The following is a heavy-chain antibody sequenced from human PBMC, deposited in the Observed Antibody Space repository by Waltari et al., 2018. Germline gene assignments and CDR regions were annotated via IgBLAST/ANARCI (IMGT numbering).Heavy chain of an antibody. CDR1: GGSISSSSYY. CDR3: ARAGWTTKRGAFDI. Sequence: QLQLQESGPGLVKPSETLSLTCTVSGGSISSSSYYWGWIRQPPGKGLEWIGSIYYSGSTYYNLSLKSRVTISVDTSKNQFSLKLSSVTAADTAVYYCARAGWTTKRGAFDIWGQGTMVTVSS. V-gene: IGHV4-39*07. D-gene: IGHD4-4*01. CDR2: IYYSGST. J-gene: IGHJ3*02.